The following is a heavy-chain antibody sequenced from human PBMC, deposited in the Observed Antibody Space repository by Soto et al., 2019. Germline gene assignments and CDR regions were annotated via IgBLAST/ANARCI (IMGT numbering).Heavy chain of an antibody. D-gene: IGHD2-15*01. V-gene: IGHV1-3*01. CDR1: GYTFTSYA. J-gene: IGHJ4*02. CDR2: INAGNGNT. CDR3: AVGGAVHCSGGSCYSTDFDY. Sequence: ASVKVSCKASGYTFTSYAMHWVRQAPGQRLEWMGWINAGNGNTKYSQKFQGRVPITRDTSASTAYMELSSLRSEDTAVYYWAVGGAVHCSGGSCYSTDFDYWGQGTLVTVSS.